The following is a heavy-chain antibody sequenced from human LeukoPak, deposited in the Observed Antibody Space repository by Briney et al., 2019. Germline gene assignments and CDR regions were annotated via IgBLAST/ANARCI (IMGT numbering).Heavy chain of an antibody. J-gene: IGHJ4*02. CDR1: GGSISSGDYY. D-gene: IGHD1-26*01. CDR3: ARDQRVGAIDY. Sequence: SETLSLTCTVSGGSISSGDYYWSWIRQPPGKGLEWIGYIYYSGSTYYNPSLKSRVTISVDTSKNQFSLKLSSVTAADTAVYYCARDQRVGAIDYWGQGTLVTVSS. V-gene: IGHV4-30-4*01. CDR2: IYYSGST.